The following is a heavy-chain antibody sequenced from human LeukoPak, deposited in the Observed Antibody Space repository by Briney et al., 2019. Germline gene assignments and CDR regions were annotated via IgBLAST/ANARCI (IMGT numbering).Heavy chain of an antibody. CDR2: INPNSGGT. Sequence: GASVKVSCKASGYTFTGYYMHWVRQAPGQGLEWMGWINPNSGGTNYAQKFQGRVTMTRDTSISTAYMELSRLRSDDTAVYYCARARWNSPTNWFDPWGQGTLVTVSS. V-gene: IGHV1-2*02. CDR3: ARARWNSPTNWFDP. D-gene: IGHD1-7*01. CDR1: GYTFTGYY. J-gene: IGHJ5*02.